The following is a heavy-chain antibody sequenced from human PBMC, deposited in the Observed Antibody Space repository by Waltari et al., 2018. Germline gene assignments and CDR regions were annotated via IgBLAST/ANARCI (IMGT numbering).Heavy chain of an antibody. CDR2: ISSSSSYI. CDR3: ASWGSTVTTNGLDY. Sequence: EVQLVESGGGLVKPGGSLRLSCAASGFTFSSYSMNWVRQAPGKGLEWVSHISSSSSYIYYADSVKGRFTISRDNAKNSLYLQMNSLRAEDTAVYYCASWGSTVTTNGLDYWGQGTLVTVSS. D-gene: IGHD4-17*01. V-gene: IGHV3-21*01. J-gene: IGHJ4*02. CDR1: GFTFSSYS.